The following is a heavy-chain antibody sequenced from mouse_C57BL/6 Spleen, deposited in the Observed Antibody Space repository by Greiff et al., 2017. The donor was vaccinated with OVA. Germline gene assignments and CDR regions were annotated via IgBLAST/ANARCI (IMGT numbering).Heavy chain of an antibody. CDR3: AMRCSNAYWYFDV. CDR1: GYTFTTYP. V-gene: IGHV1-47*01. D-gene: IGHD2-5*01. Sequence: VQLQQSGAELVKPGASVKMSCKASGYTFTTYPIEWVKQNPGKSLEWIGNFHPYNDDTKYNEKLKGKATLTVETSSSTVYLALSRLTSDDSAVYYCAMRCSNAYWYFDVWGTGTTVTVSS. J-gene: IGHJ1*03. CDR2: FHPYNDDT.